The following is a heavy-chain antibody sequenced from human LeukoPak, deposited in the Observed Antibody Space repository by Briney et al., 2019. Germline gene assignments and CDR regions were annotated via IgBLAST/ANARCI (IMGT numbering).Heavy chain of an antibody. V-gene: IGHV5-51*01. J-gene: IGHJ4*02. CDR1: GYTFTSYW. CDR2: IYPGDSDT. D-gene: IGHD3-3*01. CDR3: ATSNLTYDFWSGYYFDY. Sequence: GESLKISCMGSGYTFTSYWIGWVRQMPGKGLEWMGIIYPGDSDTRYRPSFQGQVTISADKSISTAYLQWSSLKASDTAMYYCATSNLTYDFWSGYYFDYWGQGTLVTVSS.